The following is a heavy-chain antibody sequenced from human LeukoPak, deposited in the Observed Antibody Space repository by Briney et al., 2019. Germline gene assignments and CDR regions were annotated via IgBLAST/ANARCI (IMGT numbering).Heavy chain of an antibody. CDR3: ARGHVPGSDRHWDY. D-gene: IGHD3-10*01. CDR2: IISDGSST. CDR1: GFTFSSHW. V-gene: IGHV3-74*01. Sequence: QPGGSLRLSCAASGFTFSSHWMPWVRPAPGKGLVWVSRIISDGSSTSYADSVKGRFTISRDNAKNTLYLQMNSLRDEDTAVYYCARGHVPGSDRHWDYWGQGILVTVSS. J-gene: IGHJ4*02.